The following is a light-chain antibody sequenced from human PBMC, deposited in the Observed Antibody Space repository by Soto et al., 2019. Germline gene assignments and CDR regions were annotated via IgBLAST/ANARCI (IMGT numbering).Light chain of an antibody. Sequence: EIVLTQSPGTLSLSPGERATLSCRASQSVSSSYLVWYQQKPGQAPRLLIYGESSRATGIPDRFSGSGSGTDFTLTITRLEAEDFAVYYCQQYGSSPRTFGQGTKLEI. V-gene: IGKV3-20*01. CDR1: QSVSSSY. J-gene: IGKJ2*01. CDR3: QQYGSSPRT. CDR2: GES.